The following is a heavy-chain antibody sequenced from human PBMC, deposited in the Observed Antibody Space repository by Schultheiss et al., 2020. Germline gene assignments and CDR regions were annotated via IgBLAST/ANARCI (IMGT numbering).Heavy chain of an antibody. CDR2: IDPSDSYT. Sequence: GESLKISCKGSGYSFTSYWISWVRQMPGKGLEWMGRIDPSDSYTNYSPSFQGHVTISADKSISTAYLQWSSLKASDTAMYYCARHWVVPAATTYYYYYYMDDWGKGTTVTVSS. J-gene: IGHJ6*03. V-gene: IGHV5-10-1*01. CDR3: ARHWVVPAATTYYYYYYMDD. CDR1: GYSFTSYW. D-gene: IGHD2-2*01.